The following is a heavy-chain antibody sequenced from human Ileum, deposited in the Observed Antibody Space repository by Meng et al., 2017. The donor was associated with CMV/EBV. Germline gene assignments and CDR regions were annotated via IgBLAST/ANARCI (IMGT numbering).Heavy chain of an antibody. CDR1: GYTFTGYY. D-gene: IGHD4-11*01. CDR2: INPNSGGT. CDR3: ARGIYNNPLFPFDF. J-gene: IGHJ4*02. Sequence: KASGYTFTGYYLHWVRQAPGQGLEWMGWINPNSGGTSYAQKFQGRVTMTGDTSISTAYMDLTSLRSDDTAVYYCARGIYNNPLFPFDFWGQGTLVTVSS. V-gene: IGHV1-2*02.